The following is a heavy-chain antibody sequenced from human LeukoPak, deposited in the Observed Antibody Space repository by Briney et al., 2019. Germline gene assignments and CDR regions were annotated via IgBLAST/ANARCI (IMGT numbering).Heavy chain of an antibody. V-gene: IGHV4-34*01. Sequence: TSETLSLTCAVYGGSFSGYYGSWIRQPPGKGLEWIGEINHSGSTNYNPSLKSRVTISVDTSKNQFSLKLSSVTAADTAVYYCARALLWFGELSFDYWGQGTLVTVSS. CDR1: GGSFSGYY. CDR3: ARALLWFGELSFDY. CDR2: INHSGST. J-gene: IGHJ4*02. D-gene: IGHD3-10*01.